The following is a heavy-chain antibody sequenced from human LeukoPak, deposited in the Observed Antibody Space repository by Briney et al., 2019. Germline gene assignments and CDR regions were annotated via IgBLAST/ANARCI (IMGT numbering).Heavy chain of an antibody. D-gene: IGHD5-18*01. CDR3: ARVGYSYGYVGAFDY. J-gene: IGHJ4*02. V-gene: IGHV1-18*01. CDR1: GYTFTSYG. CDR2: ISAYSGDT. Sequence: GASVKVSCKASGYTFTSYGISWVRQAPGQGLEWMGWISAYSGDTNYAQKFQGRVTITADESTSTAYMELSSLRSEDTAVYYCARVGYSYGYVGAFDYWGQGTLSPSP.